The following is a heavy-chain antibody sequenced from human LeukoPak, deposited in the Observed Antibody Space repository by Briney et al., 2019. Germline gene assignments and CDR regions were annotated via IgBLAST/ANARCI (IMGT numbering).Heavy chain of an antibody. CDR2: ISSSSNYI. V-gene: IGHV3-21*01. Sequence: GGSLRLSCAVSGFTFSSYDMNWVRQAPGKGLEWVSSISSSSNYIHYADSVKGRFTISRDDSKNTLFLQMNSLRAEDTAVYYCARAVGPYDYWGQGTLVTVSS. D-gene: IGHD3-16*01. J-gene: IGHJ4*02. CDR3: ARAVGPYDY. CDR1: GFTFSSYD.